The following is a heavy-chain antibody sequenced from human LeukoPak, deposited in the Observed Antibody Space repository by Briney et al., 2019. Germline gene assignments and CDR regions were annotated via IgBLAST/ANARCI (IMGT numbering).Heavy chain of an antibody. V-gene: IGHV3-15*01. CDR1: GFTFSNAW. D-gene: IGHD2-2*01. CDR2: INSKTDAGTT. J-gene: IGHJ1*01. Sequence: GGSLRLSCAASGFTFSNAWMSWVRQAPGKGLEWVGRINSKTDAGTTDYAAPVKGRFTISRDDSKNTLYLLMSSLKTEDTAVYYCTARYCRSTSCYGEYFQRWGQGTLVTVAS. CDR3: TARYCRSTSCYGEYFQR.